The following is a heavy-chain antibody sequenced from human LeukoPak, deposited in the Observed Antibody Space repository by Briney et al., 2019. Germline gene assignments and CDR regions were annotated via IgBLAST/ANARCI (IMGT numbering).Heavy chain of an antibody. V-gene: IGHV4-31*03. Sequence: SQTLSLTRTVSGGSISSGGYYWSWLRQHPGKGLEWIGYIYYSGSTYYNPSLKSRVTISVDTSKNQFSLKLSSVTAADTAVYYCARSNSSSWYEFDYWGQGTLVTVSS. J-gene: IGHJ4*02. CDR1: GGSISSGGYY. CDR3: ARSNSSSWYEFDY. CDR2: IYYSGST. D-gene: IGHD6-13*01.